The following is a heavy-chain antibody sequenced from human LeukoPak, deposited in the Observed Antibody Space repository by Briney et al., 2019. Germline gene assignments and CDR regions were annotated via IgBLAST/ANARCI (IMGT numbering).Heavy chain of an antibody. V-gene: IGHV4-39*07. J-gene: IGHJ4*02. D-gene: IGHD3-22*01. CDR2: IYYSGST. CDR3: ARRGGSGYYVGY. Sequence: SETLSLTCTVSGGSITSSSYYWGWIRLPPGKGLEWIGSIYYSGSTYYNPSLKSRVTISVDTSKNQFSLKLSSVTAADTAVYYCARRGGSGYYVGYWGQGTLVTVSS. CDR1: GGSITSSSYY.